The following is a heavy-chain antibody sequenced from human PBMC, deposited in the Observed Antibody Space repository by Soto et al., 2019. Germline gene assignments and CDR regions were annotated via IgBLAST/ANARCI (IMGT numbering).Heavy chain of an antibody. V-gene: IGHV3-30-3*01. J-gene: IGHJ4*02. CDR1: GFTFSSYA. CDR3: ARGIAAAYYFDY. D-gene: IGHD6-13*01. Sequence: QVQLVESGGGVVQPGRSLRLSCAASGFTFSSYAMHWVRQAPGKGLEWVAVISYDGGNKYYADSVKGRFTISRDNSKNTLYLQMNSLRAEDTAVYYCARGIAAAYYFDYWGQGTLVTVSS. CDR2: ISYDGGNK.